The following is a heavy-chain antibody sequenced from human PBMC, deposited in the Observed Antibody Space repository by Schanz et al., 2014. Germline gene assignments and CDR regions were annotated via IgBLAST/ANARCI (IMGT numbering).Heavy chain of an antibody. CDR3: ARGGPAYYFDD. CDR2: ILGLASTT. CDR1: GFTFSTSA. V-gene: IGHV3-23*01. J-gene: IGHJ4*02. Sequence: EVQLLESGGGLVQPGGSLRLSCAASGFTFSTSAMSWVRQVPGKGLEWVSAILGLASTTYYADSVKGRFTISRDNAKNSLFLQMNSLRPEDTAVYYCARGGPAYYFDDWGQGTLVTVSS.